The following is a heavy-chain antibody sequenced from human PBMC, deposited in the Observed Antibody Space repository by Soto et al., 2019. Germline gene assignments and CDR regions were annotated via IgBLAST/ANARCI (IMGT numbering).Heavy chain of an antibody. CDR3: ARGISSSWYSY. J-gene: IGHJ4*02. D-gene: IGHD6-13*01. CDR2: IYYSGSI. V-gene: IGHV4-59*01. Sequence: LSLTCTVSGGSISSYYWSWIRQPPGKGLEWIGYIYYSGSINYNPSLKSRVTISVDTSKNQFSLKLTSVTAADAAVYYCARGISSSWYSYWGQGTLVTVSS. CDR1: GGSISSYY.